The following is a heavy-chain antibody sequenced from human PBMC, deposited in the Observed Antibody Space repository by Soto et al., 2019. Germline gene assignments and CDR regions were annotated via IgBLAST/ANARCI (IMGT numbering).Heavy chain of an antibody. CDR3: ESHRGGNFFDL. D-gene: IGHD2-21*02. Sequence: EVQLVESGGGLVQPGESLRLSCAASGLTVSSNYMSWVRQAPGKGLEWVSVIYSGGNTYYADSVKGRFTISRDNSKNTLYLQMNSLRGEDTAVYYCESHRGGNFFDLWGRGTLVTVSS. CDR2: IYSGGNT. V-gene: IGHV3-66*04. J-gene: IGHJ2*01. CDR1: GLTVSSNY.